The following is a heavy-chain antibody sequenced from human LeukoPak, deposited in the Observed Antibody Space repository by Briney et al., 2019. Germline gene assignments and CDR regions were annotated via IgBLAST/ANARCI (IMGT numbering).Heavy chain of an antibody. CDR2: ISDAGGST. Sequence: PGGSLRLSCAASGVTFSSYAMSWVRQAPGKGLEWVSTISDAGGSTYHADSVKGRFTISRDKSKNTLYLQMNSLRADDTAVYYCAKDLAILSGYYKGFDYWAQGTLVTVTS. D-gene: IGHD3-9*01. J-gene: IGHJ4*02. CDR3: AKDLAILSGYYKGFDY. CDR1: GVTFSSYA. V-gene: IGHV3-23*01.